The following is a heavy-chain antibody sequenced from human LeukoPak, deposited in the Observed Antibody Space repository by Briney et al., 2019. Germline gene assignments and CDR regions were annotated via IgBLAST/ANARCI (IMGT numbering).Heavy chain of an antibody. J-gene: IGHJ4*02. Sequence: GGSLRLSCTAPGFTSISYAIHWIRQAPGKGLEGVALVWHDGSNKYYADSVKGRFTISRDNSKNTVYLQMNSLRAEDTAVYYCARELFGSGSCPDYWGQGTLVTVSS. V-gene: IGHV3-33*01. CDR2: VWHDGSNK. D-gene: IGHD3-10*01. CDR3: ARELFGSGSCPDY. CDR1: GFTSISYA.